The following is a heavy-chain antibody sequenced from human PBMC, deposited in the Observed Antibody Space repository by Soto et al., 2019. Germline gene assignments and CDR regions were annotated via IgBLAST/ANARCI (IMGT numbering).Heavy chain of an antibody. CDR3: ARGPGGPDGPGDY. D-gene: IGHD2-15*01. J-gene: IGHJ4*02. Sequence: GASVKVSCKASGYAFTSYAMHWVRQAPGQRLEWMGWINAGNGNTKYSQKFQGRVTITRDTSASTAYMELSSLRSEDTAVYYCARGPGGPDGPGDYWGQGTLVTVSS. CDR2: INAGNGNT. CDR1: GYAFTSYA. V-gene: IGHV1-3*01.